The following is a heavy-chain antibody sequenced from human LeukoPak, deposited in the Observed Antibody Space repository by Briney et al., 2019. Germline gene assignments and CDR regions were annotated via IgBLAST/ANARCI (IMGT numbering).Heavy chain of an antibody. CDR2: ISYEASTT. V-gene: IGHV3-30*18. J-gene: IGHJ4*02. CDR3: AKEGPGNYYSAYFDS. D-gene: IGHD1-26*01. CDR1: GFTFRNYG. Sequence: GTSLRLSCAASGFTFRNYGMQWVRQAPGKGVEWVAVISYEASTTYYADSVKGRFTISRDNSRNTLSLQMNGLRPEDTAVYYCAKEGPGNYYSAYFDSWGQGTLVTVSS.